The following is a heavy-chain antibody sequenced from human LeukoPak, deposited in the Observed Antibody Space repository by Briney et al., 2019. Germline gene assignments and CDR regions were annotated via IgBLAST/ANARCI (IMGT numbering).Heavy chain of an antibody. D-gene: IGHD3-10*01. CDR3: EKSYYFGRIGGY. V-gene: IGHV1-46*01. CDR1: GYTFTSYY. Sequence: ASVKLSFKASGYTFTSYYMHWVRQAPGQGLEWMGIINPSGGSTSYAQKFQGRVTMTRDKSTSPVYMELMSRRSEDAAVFYCEKSYYFGRIGGYWGQGTLVTVSS. J-gene: IGHJ4*02. CDR2: INPSGGST.